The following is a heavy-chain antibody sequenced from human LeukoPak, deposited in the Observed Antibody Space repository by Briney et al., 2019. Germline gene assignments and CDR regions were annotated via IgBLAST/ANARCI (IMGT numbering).Heavy chain of an antibody. V-gene: IGHV3-23*01. J-gene: IGHJ6*02. Sequence: RTGGSLRLSCAASEVTFGYYAMSWVRQAPGKGLEWVSGISGSGDSTYYAESAKGRFTISRDNSKNTLYLHMDSLRVEDTAVYYCAKARGAAQKWNGPKTYYAMHVWGQGTTVTVSS. CDR1: EVTFGYYA. CDR3: AKARGAAQKWNGPKTYYAMHV. D-gene: IGHD1-1*01. CDR2: ISGSGDST.